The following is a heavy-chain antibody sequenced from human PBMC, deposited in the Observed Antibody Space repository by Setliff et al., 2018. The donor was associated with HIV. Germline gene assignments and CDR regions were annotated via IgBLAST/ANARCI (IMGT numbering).Heavy chain of an antibody. V-gene: IGHV1-69*13. D-gene: IGHD1-26*01. CDR1: GGTFSSYA. CDR3: SRDVGVPGRGNALDY. Sequence: SVKVSCKASGGTFSSYAISWVRQAPGQGLEWMGGIIPIFNTANYAQKFQGRVTITADESTSTAYMELSSLRSEDTAVYYCSRDVGVPGRGNALDYWGQGTQVTVSS. CDR2: IIPIFNTA. J-gene: IGHJ4*02.